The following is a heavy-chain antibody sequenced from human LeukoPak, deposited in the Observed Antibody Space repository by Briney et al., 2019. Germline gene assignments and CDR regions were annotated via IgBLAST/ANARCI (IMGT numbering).Heavy chain of an antibody. CDR2: INPSGGST. V-gene: IGHV1-46*01. Sequence: ASVKVSCKASGYTFTSYYMHWVRQAPGQGLEWMGIINPSGGSTSYAQKFQGRVTMTRDMSTSTVYMELSSLRSEDTAVYYCARELRLEMIVVVMSYYYYMDVWGKGTTVTVSS. J-gene: IGHJ6*03. D-gene: IGHD3-22*01. CDR3: ARELRLEMIVVVMSYYYYMDV. CDR1: GYTFTSYY.